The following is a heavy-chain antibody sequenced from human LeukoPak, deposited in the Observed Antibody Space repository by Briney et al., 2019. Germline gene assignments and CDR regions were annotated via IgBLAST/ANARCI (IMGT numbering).Heavy chain of an antibody. CDR2: IRYDGSNK. CDR3: AKGHYDSSGYYDY. Sequence: TGGSLRLSCAASGFTFSSYGMHWVRQAPGKGLEWVAFIRYDGSNKYYADSVKGRFTISRDNSKNTLYLQMNSLRAEDTAVYYCAKGHYDSSGYYDYWGQGTLVTVSS. J-gene: IGHJ4*02. V-gene: IGHV3-30*02. D-gene: IGHD3-22*01. CDR1: GFTFSSYG.